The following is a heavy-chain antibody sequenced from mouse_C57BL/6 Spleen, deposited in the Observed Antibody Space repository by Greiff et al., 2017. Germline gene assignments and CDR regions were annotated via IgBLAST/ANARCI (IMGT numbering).Heavy chain of an antibody. V-gene: IGHV3-6*01. J-gene: IGHJ1*03. CDR2: ISYDGSN. CDR3: ASTANSYWYIDV. D-gene: IGHD1-2*01. CDR1: GYSITSCYY. Sequence: VQLQQSGPGLVKPSQSLSLTCSVTGYSITSCYYWNWIRQFPGNKLEWMGYISYDGSNNYNPSLKNRIPLTRDKSTNQFFMKLNSVTDEDTDTYYCASTANSYWYIDVWGTGTTVTVSS.